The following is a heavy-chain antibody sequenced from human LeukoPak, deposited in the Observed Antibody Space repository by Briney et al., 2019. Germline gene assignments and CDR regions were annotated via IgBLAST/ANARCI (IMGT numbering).Heavy chain of an antibody. D-gene: IGHD1-14*01. CDR2: INPSGGST. CDR3: ASGGLQKPDTQLYYYYGMDV. J-gene: IGHJ6*02. V-gene: IGHV1-46*01. CDR1: GYTFTSYY. Sequence: ASVKVSCKASGYTFTSYYMHWVRQAPGQGLEWMGIINPSGGSTSYAQKFQGRVTMTRDTSTSTVYMELSSLRSEDTAVYYCASGGLQKPDTQLYYYYGMDVWGQGTTVTVSS.